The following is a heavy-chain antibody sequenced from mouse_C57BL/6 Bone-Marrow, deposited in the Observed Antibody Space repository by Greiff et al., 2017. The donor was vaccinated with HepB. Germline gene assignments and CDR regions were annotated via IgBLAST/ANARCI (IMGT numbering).Heavy chain of an antibody. D-gene: IGHD1-1*01. J-gene: IGHJ1*03. CDR2: IYPRDGST. Sequence: QVQLKQSGPELVKPGASVKLSCKASGYTFTSYDINWVKQRPGQGLEWIGWIYPRDGSTKYNEKLKGKATLTVDTSSSTAYMELHSLTSEDSAVYFCALIYYYGSSYVGYWYFDVWGTGTTVTVSS. CDR3: ALIYYYGSSYVGYWYFDV. V-gene: IGHV1-85*01. CDR1: GYTFTSYD.